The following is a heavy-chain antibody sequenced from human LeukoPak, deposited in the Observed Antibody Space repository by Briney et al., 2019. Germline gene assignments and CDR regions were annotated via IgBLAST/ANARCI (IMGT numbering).Heavy chain of an antibody. CDR2: IWYDENNQ. Sequence: PGRSLRLSCAASGFTFSSYGMHWVPQAPGKGLEWVAVIWYDENNQYYADSVKGRFTISRDISKNTLFLQMNSLKAEDTAVYFCAKDGGSSSPYYFDYWGQGTLVTVSS. D-gene: IGHD6-6*01. V-gene: IGHV3-33*06. CDR3: AKDGGSSSPYYFDY. CDR1: GFTFSSYG. J-gene: IGHJ4*02.